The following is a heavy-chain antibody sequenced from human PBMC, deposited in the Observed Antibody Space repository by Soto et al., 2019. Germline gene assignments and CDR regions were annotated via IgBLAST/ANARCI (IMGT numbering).Heavy chain of an antibody. J-gene: IGHJ6*02. Sequence: GGSLRLSCAASGFTFSKFVMRWVRQTPGKGLEWVSTITETGGDTYYTDSVKGRFTISRDNSKNTLYPQMTSLRAEDTALYYCTKASPDRHHMDVWGQGTTVTVSS. CDR2: ITETGGDT. CDR3: TKASPDRHHMDV. V-gene: IGHV3-23*01. CDR1: GFTFSKFV.